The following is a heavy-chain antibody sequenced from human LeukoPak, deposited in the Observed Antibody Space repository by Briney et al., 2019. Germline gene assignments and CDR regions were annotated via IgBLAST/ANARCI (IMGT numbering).Heavy chain of an antibody. CDR2: INHSGST. Sequence: MSSETLSLTCAVYGGSFSGYYWSWIRQPPGKGLEWIGEINHSGSTNYDPSLKSRVTISVDTSKNQFSLKLSSVTAADTAVYYCARAGRGYSGYGGSNRGYSYGYYSNYFDYWGQGTLVTVSS. CDR1: GGSFSGYY. V-gene: IGHV4-34*01. J-gene: IGHJ4*02. CDR3: ARAGRGYSGYGGSNRGYSYGYYSNYFDY. D-gene: IGHD5-18*01.